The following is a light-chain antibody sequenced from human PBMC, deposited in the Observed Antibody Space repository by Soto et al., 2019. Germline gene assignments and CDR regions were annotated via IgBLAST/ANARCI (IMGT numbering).Light chain of an antibody. J-gene: IGLJ7*01. CDR1: SSNVGSHT. CDR2: DNN. CDR3: AAWDDSLNGV. Sequence: QSVLTQPPSASGTPGQRVTISCSGSSSNVGSHTVNWYQQVPGTAPELLIYDNNRRPSGVPDRASGSKSATSASLAIRGLQSDDDADYYCAAWDDSLNGVFGGGTQLTVL. V-gene: IGLV1-44*01.